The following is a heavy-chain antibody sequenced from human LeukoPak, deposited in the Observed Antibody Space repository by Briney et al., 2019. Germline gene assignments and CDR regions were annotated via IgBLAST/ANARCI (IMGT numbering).Heavy chain of an antibody. CDR3: ASWVGATEVGLNY. CDR2: INHSGST. V-gene: IGHV4-34*01. D-gene: IGHD1-26*01. J-gene: IGHJ4*02. CDR1: GFTFSSYS. Sequence: GSLRLSCAASGFTFSSYSMNWIRQPPGKGLEWIGEINHSGSTNYNPSLKSRVTISVDTSKNQFSLKLSSVTAADTAVYYCASWVGATEVGLNYWGQGTLVTVSS.